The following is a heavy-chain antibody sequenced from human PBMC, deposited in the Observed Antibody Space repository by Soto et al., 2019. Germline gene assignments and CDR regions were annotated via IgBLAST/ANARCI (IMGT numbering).Heavy chain of an antibody. J-gene: IGHJ4*02. D-gene: IGHD2-15*01. V-gene: IGHV4-39*01. Sequence: PSETLSLTCTVSGDSITSSSYYWGWVRQPPGKGLEWIGTIYYSANTYYNPSLKSRVSISVDTSKNQFSLNLSFVTAADTAVYYCASLVALYWPFDYWGQGTLVTVSS. CDR3: ASLVALYWPFDY. CDR2: IYYSANT. CDR1: GDSITSSSYY.